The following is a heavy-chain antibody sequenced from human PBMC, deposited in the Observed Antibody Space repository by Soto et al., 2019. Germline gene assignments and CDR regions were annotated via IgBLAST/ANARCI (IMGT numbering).Heavy chain of an antibody. V-gene: IGHV4-59*08. J-gene: IGHJ4*02. CDR3: ASSRLNAVFRGTIDY. CDR2: IYNSGST. CDR1: GDSINRYY. Sequence: QVQLQESGPGLVKPSETLSLTCTVSGDSINRYYWNWIRQPPGKGLEWIGYIYNSGSTNYTPSLKSRVTMAVDTSKHKFSLKLTSVTAADTAIYYCASSRLNAVFRGTIDYWGQGTLVTVSS. D-gene: IGHD3-10*01.